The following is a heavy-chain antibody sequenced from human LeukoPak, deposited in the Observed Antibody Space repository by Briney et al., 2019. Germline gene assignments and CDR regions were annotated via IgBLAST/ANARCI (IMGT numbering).Heavy chain of an antibody. J-gene: IGHJ4*02. CDR2: ISYDGSNK. Sequence: GGSLRLSCAASGFTFSSYAMHWVRQAPGKGLEWVALISYDGSNKYYADSVKGRFTISRDNSKNTLYLQMNSLRAEDTAVYYCARFYANEWELPHWGQGTLGTVSS. V-gene: IGHV3-30*04. D-gene: IGHD1-26*01. CDR1: GFTFSSYA. CDR3: ARFYANEWELPH.